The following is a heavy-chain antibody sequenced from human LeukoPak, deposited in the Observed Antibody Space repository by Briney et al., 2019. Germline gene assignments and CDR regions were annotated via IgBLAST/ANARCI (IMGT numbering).Heavy chain of an antibody. CDR3: ARQLRGYSYGPLEY. V-gene: IGHV1-2*02. D-gene: IGHD5-18*01. Sequence: ASVKVSCKTSGYIFTDYYINWVRQAPGQGLEWMGWIDPNSGATNYAQKFQGRVTMTRDTPISTAYMELSSLRSDDTAVYYCARQLRGYSYGPLEYWGQGTLVTVSS. CDR2: IDPNSGAT. J-gene: IGHJ4*02. CDR1: GYIFTDYY.